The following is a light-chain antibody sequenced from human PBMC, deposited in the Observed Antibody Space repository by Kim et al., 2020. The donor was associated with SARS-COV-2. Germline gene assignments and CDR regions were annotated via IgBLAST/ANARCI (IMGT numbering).Light chain of an antibody. CDR1: QSISSN. J-gene: IGKJ1*01. CDR3: QQYNNWPWT. Sequence: EIVMTQSPATLSVSPGERVTLSCRASQSISSNLAWYQQKPGQSPRLLIYGASTRATGFPARFSGSGSGTEFTLTISSLQSEDFAIYYCQQYNNWPWTFGQGTKVDIK. V-gene: IGKV3-15*01. CDR2: GAS.